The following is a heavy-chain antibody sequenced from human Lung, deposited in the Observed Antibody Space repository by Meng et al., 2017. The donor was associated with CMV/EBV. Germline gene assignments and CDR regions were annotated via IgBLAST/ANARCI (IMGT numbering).Heavy chain of an antibody. CDR2: TSTYNGIT. Sequence: KVSCKASGYTFTSYGISWVRQAPGQGLEWLGWTSTYNGITNYAQNLQRRVAMTTDTSTSTAYMELRSLRHDDTAVYYCARREGWFDSWGQGTLVTVSS. V-gene: IGHV1-18*01. CDR1: GYTFTSYG. CDR3: ARREGWFDS. J-gene: IGHJ5*01.